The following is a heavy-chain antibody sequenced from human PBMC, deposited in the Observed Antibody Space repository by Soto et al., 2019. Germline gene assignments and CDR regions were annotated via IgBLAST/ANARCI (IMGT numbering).Heavy chain of an antibody. CDR1: GYTFTSHW. D-gene: IGHD6-13*01. CDR3: ARHDQQRVYGMDV. CDR2: IDPSDSYT. J-gene: IGHJ6*02. Sequence: GESLKISCMGSGYTFTSHWIGWVRQMPGKGLEWMGRIDPSDSYTNYSPSFQGHVTISADKSISTAYLQWSSLKASDTAMYYCARHDQQRVYGMDVWGQGTTVTVSS. V-gene: IGHV5-10-1*01.